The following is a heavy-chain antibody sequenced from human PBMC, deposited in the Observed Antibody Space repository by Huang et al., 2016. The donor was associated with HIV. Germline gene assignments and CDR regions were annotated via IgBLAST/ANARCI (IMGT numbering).Heavy chain of an antibody. CDR2: IYYSGKS. CDR3: ARHGRVAGHYYNNMDV. Sequence: LQLQESGPGLVKSSETLSLICTVSGGSISSRSYYWGWIRQPPGTGPAWIGSIYYSGKSYYNLHLKSRVTISVDTSKNQFSLKVNSVTAADTAVYYCARHGRVAGHYYNNMDVWGRGTTVTVSS. V-gene: IGHV4-39*01. J-gene: IGHJ6*02. D-gene: IGHD6-19*01. CDR1: GGSISSRSYY.